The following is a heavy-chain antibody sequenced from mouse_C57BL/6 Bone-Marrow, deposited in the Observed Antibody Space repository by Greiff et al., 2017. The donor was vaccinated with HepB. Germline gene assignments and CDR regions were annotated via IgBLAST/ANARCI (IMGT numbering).Heavy chain of an antibody. CDR3: ARGTLLFWYFDV. CDR2: INPSSGYT. CDR1: GYTFTSYT. V-gene: IGHV1-4*01. J-gene: IGHJ1*03. Sequence: QVQLQQSGAELARPGASVKMSCKASGYTFTSYTMHWVKQRPGQGLEWIGYINPSSGYTKYNQKFKDKATLTADKSSSTAYMQLSSLTSEDSAVYYCARGTLLFWYFDVWGTGTTVTVSS.